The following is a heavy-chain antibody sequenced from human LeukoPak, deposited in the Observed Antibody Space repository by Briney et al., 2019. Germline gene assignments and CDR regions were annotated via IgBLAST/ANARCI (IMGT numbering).Heavy chain of an antibody. CDR2: INSDGSAT. CDR3: ARDGIAAVDFDY. V-gene: IGHV3-74*01. CDR1: GFSFTNYW. Sequence: PGGSLRLSCAASGFSFTNYWMHWVRQAPGKGLVWVSHINSDGSATRYADSVKGRFTISRDNAMNTLYLQMNSLRAEDTAVYYCARDGIAAVDFDYWGQGILVTVSS. D-gene: IGHD6-13*01. J-gene: IGHJ4*02.